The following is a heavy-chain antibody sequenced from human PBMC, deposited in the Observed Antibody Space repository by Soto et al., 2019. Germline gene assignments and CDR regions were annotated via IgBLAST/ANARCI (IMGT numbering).Heavy chain of an antibody. Sequence: QPGGSLRLSCAASGFTFSGYAMHWVRQAPGKGLEWVAVISYDGSNKYYADSVKGRFTISRDNSKNTLYLQMNSLRAEDTAVYYCARDTSSTSYYYYGMDVWGQGTTVTVSS. CDR1: GFTFSGYA. V-gene: IGHV3-30-3*01. J-gene: IGHJ6*02. D-gene: IGHD2-2*01. CDR2: ISYDGSNK. CDR3: ARDTSSTSYYYYGMDV.